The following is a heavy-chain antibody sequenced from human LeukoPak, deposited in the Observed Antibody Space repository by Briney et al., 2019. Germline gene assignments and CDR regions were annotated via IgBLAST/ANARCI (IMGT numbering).Heavy chain of an antibody. D-gene: IGHD6-19*01. CDR2: INAGNGNT. CDR3: ARDWGRVAGSGLY. CDR1: GYTFTSYV. Sequence: ASVKVSCKASGYTFTSYVMHWVRQAPGQRLEWMGWINAGNGNTKYSQKFQGRVTITRDTSASTAYMELSSLRSEDTAVYYCARDWGRVAGSGLYWGQGTLVTVSS. J-gene: IGHJ4*02. V-gene: IGHV1-3*01.